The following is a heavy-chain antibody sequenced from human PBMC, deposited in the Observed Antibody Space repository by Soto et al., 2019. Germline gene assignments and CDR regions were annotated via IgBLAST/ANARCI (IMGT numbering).Heavy chain of an antibody. Sequence: QVQLVESGGGVVQPGRSLRLSCAASGFTFSSYGMHWVRQAPGKGLEWVAVIWYDGSNKYYADSVKGRFTISRDNSKNTLYLQMNSLRAEDTAVYYCAREGGPRSVWGQGTTVTVSS. J-gene: IGHJ6*02. CDR3: AREGGPRSV. D-gene: IGHD3-16*01. CDR2: IWYDGSNK. V-gene: IGHV3-33*01. CDR1: GFTFSSYG.